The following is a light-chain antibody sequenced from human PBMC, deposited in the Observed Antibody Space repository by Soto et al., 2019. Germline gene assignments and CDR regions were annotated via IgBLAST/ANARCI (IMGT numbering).Light chain of an antibody. CDR2: AAS. V-gene: IGKV1-39*01. CDR1: QSISSY. Sequence: DIQMTQSPSSLSASVGDRVTITCRASQSISSYLNWYQQKPGKAPKLLIYAASSLQIGVPSRFSGSGSGTDFTLPISSLQPEDFATYSCQQSYSTPPTFGQGTKVEIK. J-gene: IGKJ1*01. CDR3: QQSYSTPPT.